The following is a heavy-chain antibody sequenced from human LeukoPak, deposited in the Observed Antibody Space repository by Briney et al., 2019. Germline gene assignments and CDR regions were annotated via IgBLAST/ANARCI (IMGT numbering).Heavy chain of an antibody. CDR2: ISYDGSNK. V-gene: IGHV3-30*18. J-gene: IGHJ4*02. D-gene: IGHD3-10*01. CDR3: AKDWVVRGVISY. Sequence: GGSLRLSCAASGFTFSSYGMHWVRQAPGKGLEWVAVISYDGSNKYYADSVKGRFTISRDNSKNTLYLQMNSLRAEDTAVYYCAKDWVVRGVISYWGQGTLVTVSS. CDR1: GFTFSSYG.